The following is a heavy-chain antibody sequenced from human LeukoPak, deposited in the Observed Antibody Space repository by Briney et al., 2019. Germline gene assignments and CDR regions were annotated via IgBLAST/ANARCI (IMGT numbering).Heavy chain of an antibody. D-gene: IGHD4-23*01. V-gene: IGHV1-18*01. CDR1: GYTFTSYG. CDR3: ARRTTVVTPDYYYYYMDV. Sequence: WASVKVSCKASGYTFTSYGISWVRQAPGHGLEWMGWISAYNGNTNYAQKLQGRVTMTTDTSTSTAYMELRSLRSDDTAVYYCARRTTVVTPDYYYYYMDVWGKGTTVTVSS. CDR2: ISAYNGNT. J-gene: IGHJ6*03.